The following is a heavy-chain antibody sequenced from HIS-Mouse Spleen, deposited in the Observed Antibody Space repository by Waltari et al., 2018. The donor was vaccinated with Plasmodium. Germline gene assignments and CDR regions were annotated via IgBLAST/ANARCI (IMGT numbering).Heavy chain of an antibody. CDR3: AKDRRSSSWYVDY. D-gene: IGHD6-13*01. CDR1: GLPSGGVG. V-gene: IGHV3-30*18. Sequence: QVQLVESGGVVVQPGRCLMLSCAASGLPSGGVGMHWVRPVPGKGLGWWVVISYDGSNKYYADSVKGRFTISRDNSKNMLYLQMNSLRAEDTAVYYCAKDRRSSSWYVDYWGQGTLVTVSS. CDR2: ISYDGSNK. J-gene: IGHJ4*02.